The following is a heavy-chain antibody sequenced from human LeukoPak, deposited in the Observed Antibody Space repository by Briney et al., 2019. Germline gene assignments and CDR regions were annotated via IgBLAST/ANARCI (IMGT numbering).Heavy chain of an antibody. CDR1: GFTFSSYA. Sequence: GGSLRLSCAASGFTFSSYAMSWVRQAPGKGLEWVSAISGSGGSTYYADSVKGRFTISRDNSKNTLYLQMNSLRAEDPAVYYCARDGYYDSSGYYLGDDAFDIWGQGTMVTVSS. D-gene: IGHD3-22*01. CDR3: ARDGYYDSSGYYLGDDAFDI. CDR2: ISGSGGST. V-gene: IGHV3-23*01. J-gene: IGHJ3*02.